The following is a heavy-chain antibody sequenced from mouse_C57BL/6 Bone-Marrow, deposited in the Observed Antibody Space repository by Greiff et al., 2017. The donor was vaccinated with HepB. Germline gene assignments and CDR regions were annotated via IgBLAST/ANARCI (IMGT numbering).Heavy chain of an antibody. Sequence: EVKLMESGGGLVKPGGSLKLSCAASGFTFSSDAMSWVRQTPEKRLEWVATISDGGSYTYYPDNVQGRFTISRDNAKNNLYLQMSHLKYEDTAMYYCARDRYYGSSYVRPWYFDVWGKGTTVTVSS. V-gene: IGHV5-4*01. D-gene: IGHD1-1*01. CDR3: ARDRYYGSSYVRPWYFDV. J-gene: IGHJ1*03. CDR2: ISDGGSYT. CDR1: GFTFSSDA.